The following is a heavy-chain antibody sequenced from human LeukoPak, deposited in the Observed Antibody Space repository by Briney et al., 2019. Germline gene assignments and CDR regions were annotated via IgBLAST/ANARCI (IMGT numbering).Heavy chain of an antibody. CDR2: INHNGNVN. J-gene: IGHJ6*02. CDR1: GFTXXSYW. Sequence: ASGFTXXSYWXXWARQAPGKGLEWVASINHNGNVNYYVDSVKGRFTISRDNAKNSLYLQMSNLRAEDTAVYFCARGGGLDAWGQGATVTVSS. D-gene: IGHD3-16*01. V-gene: IGHV3-7*03. CDR3: ARGGGLDA.